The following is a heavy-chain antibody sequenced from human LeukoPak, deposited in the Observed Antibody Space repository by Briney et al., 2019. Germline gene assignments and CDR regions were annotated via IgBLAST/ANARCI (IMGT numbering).Heavy chain of an antibody. D-gene: IGHD6-13*01. CDR2: INPNSGGT. V-gene: IGHV1-2*02. J-gene: IGHJ5*02. CDR1: GYTFTGYY. CDR3: ARGSHSSSWYKFDP. Sequence: ASVKVSCKASGYTFTGYYMHWVRQAPGQGLEWMGWINPNSGGTNYAQKFQGRVTMTRDTSISTAYMELSRLRSDDTAVYYCARGSHSSSWYKFDPWGQGTLVTVSS.